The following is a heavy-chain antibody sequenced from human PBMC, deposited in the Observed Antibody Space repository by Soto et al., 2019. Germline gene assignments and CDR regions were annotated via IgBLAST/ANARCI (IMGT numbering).Heavy chain of an antibody. CDR2: ISSNGDST. CDR3: ARAAAGSLAAFDI. J-gene: IGHJ3*02. D-gene: IGHD6-13*01. V-gene: IGHV3-64*01. CDR1: GFTFSSYA. Sequence: PGGSLRLSCAASGFTFSSYAMHWVRQAPGKGLEYVSAISSNGDSTYYANSVKGRFTISRDNSKNTLYLQMGSLRAEDMAVYYCARAAAGSLAAFDIWGQGTMVTVSS.